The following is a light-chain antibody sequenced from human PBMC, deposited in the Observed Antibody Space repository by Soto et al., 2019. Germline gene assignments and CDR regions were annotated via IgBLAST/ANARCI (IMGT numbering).Light chain of an antibody. J-gene: IGKJ2*01. V-gene: IGKV3-20*01. Sequence: EIVLTQSPGTLSLSPGERATLSCRASQSVSSTYFAWYQQKPGQAPRLLIYDASTRATGIPDRFSGSGSGTDFTLTISRLEPEDFAVYYCQQYGSSQYTFGQGTKVEI. CDR2: DAS. CDR1: QSVSSTY. CDR3: QQYGSSQYT.